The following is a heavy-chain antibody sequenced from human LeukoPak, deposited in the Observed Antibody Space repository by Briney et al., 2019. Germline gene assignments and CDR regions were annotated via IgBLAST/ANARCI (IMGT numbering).Heavy chain of an antibody. D-gene: IGHD1-26*01. CDR3: TTTIVGVTTWFDP. J-gene: IGHJ5*02. CDR2: IKNKTNGGTT. V-gene: IGHV3-15*01. Sequence: PGGSLRLSCAASGFTLSNAYMSWVRQAPGKGLEWVGRIKNKTNGGTTDYAAPVKGRFTISRDDSKNTLYLQMNSLKTEDTAVYYCTTTIVGVTTWFDPWGQGTLVTVSS. CDR1: GFTLSNAY.